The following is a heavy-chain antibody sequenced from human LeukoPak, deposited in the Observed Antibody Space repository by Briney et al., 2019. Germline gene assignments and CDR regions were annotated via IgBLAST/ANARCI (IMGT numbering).Heavy chain of an antibody. CDR1: GFTFSSYA. Sequence: GGSLRLSCAASGFTFSSYAMSWVHQAPGKGLEWVSAISGSGGSTYYADSVKGRFTISRDNSKNTLYLQMNSLRAEDTAVYYCAKLTINSNRPFDYWGQGTLVTVSS. CDR3: AKLTINSNRPFDY. D-gene: IGHD4-11*01. J-gene: IGHJ4*02. V-gene: IGHV3-23*01. CDR2: ISGSGGST.